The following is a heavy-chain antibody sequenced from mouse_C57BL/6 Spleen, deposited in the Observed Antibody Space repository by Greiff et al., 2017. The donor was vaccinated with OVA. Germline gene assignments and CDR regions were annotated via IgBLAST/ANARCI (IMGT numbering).Heavy chain of an antibody. Sequence: QVQLQQPGAELVMPGASVKLSCKASGYTFTSYWMHWVKQRPGQGLEWIGEIDPSDSYTNYNQKFKGKSTLTVDKSSSTAYMQLSSLTSEDSAVYYCARGRSNWDGYAMDYWGQGTSVTVSS. CDR1: GYTFTSYW. CDR3: ARGRSNWDGYAMDY. D-gene: IGHD4-1*01. V-gene: IGHV1-69*01. J-gene: IGHJ4*01. CDR2: IDPSDSYT.